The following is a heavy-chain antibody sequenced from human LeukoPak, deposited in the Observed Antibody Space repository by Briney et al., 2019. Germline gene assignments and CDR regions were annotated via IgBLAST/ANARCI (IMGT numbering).Heavy chain of an antibody. CDR2: IKQDGSEK. CDR3: AVGYSSTRYHLEY. V-gene: IGHV3-7*03. CDR1: GFSFSSYW. Sequence: PGGSLRLSCAASGFSFSSYWMSWVRQAPGKGLEWVANIKQDGSEKYYVDSVKGRFTISRDNAKNSLYLQMNSLRAEDTAVYYCAVGYSSTRYHLEYWGQGTLVTVSS. J-gene: IGHJ4*02. D-gene: IGHD6-13*01.